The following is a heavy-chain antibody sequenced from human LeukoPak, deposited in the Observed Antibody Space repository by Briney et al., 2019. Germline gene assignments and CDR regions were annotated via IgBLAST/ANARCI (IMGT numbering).Heavy chain of an antibody. J-gene: IGHJ4*02. Sequence: GGSLRLSCAASGFTFSNAWMNWVRQAPGKGLEWVSYISSSSSTIYYADSVKGRFTISRDNAKNSLYLQMNSLRAEDTAVYYCARTTHVAGIDYWGQGTLVTVSS. CDR3: ARTTHVAGIDY. CDR1: GFTFSNAW. D-gene: IGHD6-19*01. V-gene: IGHV3-48*01. CDR2: ISSSSSTI.